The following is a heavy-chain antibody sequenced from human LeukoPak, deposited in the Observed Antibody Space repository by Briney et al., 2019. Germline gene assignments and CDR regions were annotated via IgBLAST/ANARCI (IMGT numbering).Heavy chain of an antibody. Sequence: GGSLRLSCAASGFTLSSYSMHWVRQAPGKGLEFVSAISRNGRNTYYANSVKGRFTISRDISKNTLYLQMGSLRPEDMAVYYCARVDSGSACASWGQGILVTVSS. CDR3: ARVDSGSACAS. J-gene: IGHJ1*01. CDR2: ISRNGRNT. D-gene: IGHD6-19*01. CDR1: GFTLSSYS. V-gene: IGHV3-64*01.